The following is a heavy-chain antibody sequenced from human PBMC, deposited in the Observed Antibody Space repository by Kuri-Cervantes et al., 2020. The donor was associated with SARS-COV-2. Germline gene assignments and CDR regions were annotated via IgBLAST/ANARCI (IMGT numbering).Heavy chain of an antibody. CDR2: INHSGST. D-gene: IGHD3-3*01. V-gene: IGHV4-34*01. CDR3: ASQVTIFGVEYDAFDI. Sequence: ESLKISCAVYGGSFSGYYWSWIRQPPGKGLEWIGEINHSGSTNYNPSLKSRVTISVDTSENQFSLMLSSMTAADTAVYYCASQVTIFGVEYDAFDIWGQGTTVTVSS. J-gene: IGHJ3*02. CDR1: GGSFSGYY.